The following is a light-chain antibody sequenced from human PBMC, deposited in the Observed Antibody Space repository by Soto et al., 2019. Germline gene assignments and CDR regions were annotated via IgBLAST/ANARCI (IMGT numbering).Light chain of an antibody. J-gene: IGLJ2*01. CDR3: QSYDSSLSVV. CDR2: ANS. Sequence: QSVLTQPPSVSGAPGQRVTISCTGSSSNIGAGYDVHWYQQLPGTAPKFLIYANSNRPSGVPDRFSGSKSGTSASLAITGLQAEDEADYYCQSYDSSLSVVFGGGTQLTVL. CDR1: SSNIGAGYD. V-gene: IGLV1-40*01.